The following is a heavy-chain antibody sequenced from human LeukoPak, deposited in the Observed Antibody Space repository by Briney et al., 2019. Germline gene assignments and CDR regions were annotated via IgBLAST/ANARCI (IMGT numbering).Heavy chain of an antibody. CDR3: ARVRTDSSGDYYGGFDY. V-gene: IGHV3-30*03. D-gene: IGHD6-19*01. CDR1: GFTFSSYV. Sequence: PGGSLRLSCAASGFTFSSYVMSWVRQAPGKGLGWLAVISSDGSKKYYTDSVKGRFTISRDNSKNTLFLQINSLRPEDTAVYYCARVRTDSSGDYYGGFDYWGQGTLVTVSS. J-gene: IGHJ4*02. CDR2: ISSDGSKK.